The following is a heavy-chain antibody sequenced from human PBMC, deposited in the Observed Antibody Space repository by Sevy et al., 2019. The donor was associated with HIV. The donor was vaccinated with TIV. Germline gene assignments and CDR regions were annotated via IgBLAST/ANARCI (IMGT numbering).Heavy chain of an antibody. CDR2: IYHSGST. CDR3: ARGHKVTAFYFDY. J-gene: IGHJ4*02. V-gene: IGHV4-30-2*01. D-gene: IGHD2-21*02. Sequence: SETLSLTCAVSGGSISSGGYSWSWIRQPPGKGLEWIGYIYHSGSTYYNPSLKSRVTISVDRSKNQFSLNLSSVTAADTAVYYCARGHKVTAFYFDYWGQGTLVTVSS. CDR1: GGSISSGGYS.